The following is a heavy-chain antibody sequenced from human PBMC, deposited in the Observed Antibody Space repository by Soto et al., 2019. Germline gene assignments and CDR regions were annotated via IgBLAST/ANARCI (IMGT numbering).Heavy chain of an antibody. V-gene: IGHV3-7*05. CDR1: GFTFSSYW. CDR2: IKKDGSEK. J-gene: IGHJ4*02. D-gene: IGHD1-26*01. CDR3: ARDPRDSEYAIFDY. Sequence: GGSLRLSCAASGFTFSSYWMSWVRQAPGKGLEWVANIKKDGSEKYYADSVKGRFTISRDNAENSLYLQMDSLRAEDTAVYYCARDPRDSEYAIFDYWGQGNLVTVSS.